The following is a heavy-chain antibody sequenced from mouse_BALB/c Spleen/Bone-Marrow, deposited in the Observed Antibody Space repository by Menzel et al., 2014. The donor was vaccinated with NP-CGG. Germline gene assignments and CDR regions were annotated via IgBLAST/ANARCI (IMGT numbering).Heavy chain of an antibody. J-gene: IGHJ3*01. CDR3: TREGDSPFAY. D-gene: IGHD2-13*01. CDR1: GYTFTSYY. Sequence: VQLQQSGAELVKPGASVKLSCKASGYTFTSYYMYWVKQRPGQGLEWIGEINPSNGGTNFNEKFKSKATLTVDKSSSTAYMQFSSLTSEDSAVYYCTREGDSPFAYWGQGTLVTVSA. V-gene: IGHV1S81*02. CDR2: INPSNGGT.